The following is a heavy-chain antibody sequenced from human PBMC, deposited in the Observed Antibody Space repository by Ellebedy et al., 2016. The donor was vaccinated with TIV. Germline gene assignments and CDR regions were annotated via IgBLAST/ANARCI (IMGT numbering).Heavy chain of an antibody. V-gene: IGHV5-10-1*01. CDR2: DPSGSYT. CDR3: ARHELGSNAAFDY. Sequence: DPSGSYTSYSPSFQGHVTISVDKSINTAYLQWSSLKASDTAMYYCARHELGSNAAFDYWGQGTLVTVSS. D-gene: IGHD7-27*01. J-gene: IGHJ4*02.